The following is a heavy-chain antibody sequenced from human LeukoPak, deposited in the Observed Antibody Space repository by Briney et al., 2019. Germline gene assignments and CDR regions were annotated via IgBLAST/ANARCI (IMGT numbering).Heavy chain of an antibody. J-gene: IGHJ4*02. CDR1: GGSISSSSYY. V-gene: IGHV4-39*07. D-gene: IGHD3-16*01. Sequence: SETLSLTCTVSGGSISSSSYYWGWIRQPPGKGLEWIGSIYYSGSTYYNPSLKSRVSMSVDTSKNQFSLKLSSVTAADTAVYSWARVGSIMIRFGGVLRGGVVDYWGQGTLVTVSS. CDR2: IYYSGST. CDR3: ARVGSIMIRFGGVLRGGVVDY.